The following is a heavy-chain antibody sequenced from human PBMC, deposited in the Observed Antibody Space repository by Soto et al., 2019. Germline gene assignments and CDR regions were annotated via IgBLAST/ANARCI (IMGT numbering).Heavy chain of an antibody. Sequence: SETLSLTCAVSGGSISSSNWWSWVRQPPGKGLEWIGEIYHSGSTNYNPSLKSRVTISVDKSKNQFSLKLSSVTAADTAVYYCARSDIVVVPAARVYYYGMDVWGQGTTVTVSS. CDR3: ARSDIVVVPAARVYYYGMDV. J-gene: IGHJ6*02. V-gene: IGHV4-4*02. D-gene: IGHD2-2*01. CDR1: GGSISSSNW. CDR2: IYHSGST.